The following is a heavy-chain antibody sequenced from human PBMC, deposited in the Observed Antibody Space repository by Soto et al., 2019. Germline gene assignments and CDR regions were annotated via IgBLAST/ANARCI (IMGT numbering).Heavy chain of an antibody. V-gene: IGHV3-23*01. Sequence: EVQLLESGGDLVQPGGSLTLSCAASGFTFSSYAMSWVRQAPGKGLEWFSGISGGGGSTYYADSVKCRFTISRDSSKNTLYLQMNSLRADDTAVYYCAKGSGITCYSALDSWGRGSLVTVSS. CDR3: AKGSGITCYSALDS. D-gene: IGHD2-15*01. J-gene: IGHJ4*02. CDR2: ISGGGGST. CDR1: GFTFSSYA.